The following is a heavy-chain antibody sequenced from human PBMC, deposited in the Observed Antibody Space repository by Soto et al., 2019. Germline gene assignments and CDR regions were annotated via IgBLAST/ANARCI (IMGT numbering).Heavy chain of an antibody. CDR1: GYTFTSYA. J-gene: IGHJ4*02. CDR2: INAGNGNT. V-gene: IGHV1-3*01. D-gene: IGHD3-9*01. Sequence: ASVTVSCKASGYTFTSYAMHWVRQAPGQRLEWMGWINAGNGNTKYSQKFQGRVTITRDTSASTAYMELSSLRSEDTAVYYCARGYFDWLDYFDYWGQGTLVTVSS. CDR3: ARGYFDWLDYFDY.